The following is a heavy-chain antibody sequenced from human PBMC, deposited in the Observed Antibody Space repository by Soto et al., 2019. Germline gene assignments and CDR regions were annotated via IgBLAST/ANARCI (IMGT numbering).Heavy chain of an antibody. CDR2: IFHDGTA. V-gene: IGHV4-4*02. J-gene: IGHJ4*02. D-gene: IGHD2-8*01. CDR1: GVSIRSGNC. Sequence: SETLSLTSAVSGVSIRSGNCWPWARQPQKRGLEYIGEIFHDGTANYYPSFERRVAISVDTSKNQFSLKLTSVTAADTAIYFCARLVYDTRLNYMYFDFWGQGALVTVPS. CDR3: ARLVYDTRLNYMYFDF.